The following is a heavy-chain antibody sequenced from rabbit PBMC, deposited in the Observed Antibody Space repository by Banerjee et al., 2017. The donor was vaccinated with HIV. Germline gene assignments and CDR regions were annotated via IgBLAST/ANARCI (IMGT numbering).Heavy chain of an antibody. Sequence: QSLEESGGDLVKPGTSLTLTCTASGFSFSSSYYMCWVRQAPGKGLEWIACIYAGSSASTYYASWAKGRFTISKTSSTTVTLQMTSLTAADTATYFCASGLGSAGYYNLWGPGTLVTVS. J-gene: IGHJ6*01. CDR2: IYAGSSAST. CDR3: ASGLGSAGYYNL. V-gene: IGHV1S40*01. CDR1: GFSFSSSYY. D-gene: IGHD3-1*01.